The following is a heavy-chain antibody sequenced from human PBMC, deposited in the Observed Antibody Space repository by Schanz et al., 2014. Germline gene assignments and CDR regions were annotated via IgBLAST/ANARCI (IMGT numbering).Heavy chain of an antibody. CDR3: AKGSRSGSKVMDV. CDR2: IKSKTDGGTR. Sequence: EVQLVESGGGLVKPGGSLRLSCATSGFTLNNAWMNWVRQAPGKGLQWVARIKSKTDGGTRDYAAPVKGRFTISTDDSKNTVYLQMNSLQTEDTALYYCAKGSRSGSKVMDVWGKGTTVTVSS. V-gene: IGHV3-15*01. J-gene: IGHJ6*03. D-gene: IGHD3-10*01. CDR1: GFTLNNAW.